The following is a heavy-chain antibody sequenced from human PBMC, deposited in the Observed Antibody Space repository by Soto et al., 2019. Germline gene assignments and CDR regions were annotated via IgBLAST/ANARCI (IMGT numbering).Heavy chain of an antibody. CDR1: GYTLSTSG. D-gene: IGHD2-15*01. Sequence: ASVKVSCKASGYTLSTSGMSWLRQAPGQGLEWMGWISTYNGDTNDAPKFQDRVTMTSDTSTSTVYMELRSLRSDDTAVYYCARAGAAPYYYYGMDVWG. J-gene: IGHJ6*02. V-gene: IGHV1-18*01. CDR3: ARAGAAPYYYYGMDV. CDR2: ISTYNGDT.